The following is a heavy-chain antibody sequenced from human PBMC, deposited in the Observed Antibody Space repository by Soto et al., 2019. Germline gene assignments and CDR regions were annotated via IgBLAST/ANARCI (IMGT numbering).Heavy chain of an antibody. CDR1: GGTFSSYA. V-gene: IGHV1-69*12. CDR2: IIPIFGTA. CDR3: ARAAAAGTDSYHGMDV. Sequence: QVQLVQSGAEVKKPGSSVKVSCKASGGTFSSYAISWVRQAPGQGLEWMGGIIPIFGTANYAQKFQGRVTITAEESTSNAYMELSSLRSEDTAVYYCARAAAAGTDSYHGMDVWGQGTTVTVSS. J-gene: IGHJ6*02. D-gene: IGHD6-13*01.